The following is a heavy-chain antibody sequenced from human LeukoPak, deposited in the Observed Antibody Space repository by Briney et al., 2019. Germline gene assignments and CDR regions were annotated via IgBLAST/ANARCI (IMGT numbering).Heavy chain of an antibody. D-gene: IGHD5-18*01. J-gene: IGHJ5*02. CDR1: GYTFTGYY. V-gene: IGHV1-2*02. CDR3: ARAGTAESIQPTPDDWFDP. Sequence: ASVKVSCEASGYTFTGYYMHWGRQAPGQGLEWMGWINPNSGGTNYAQKFQGRVTMTRNTSISTAYMELSRLRSDDTAVYYCARAGTAESIQPTPDDWFDPWGQGTLVTVSS. CDR2: INPNSGGT.